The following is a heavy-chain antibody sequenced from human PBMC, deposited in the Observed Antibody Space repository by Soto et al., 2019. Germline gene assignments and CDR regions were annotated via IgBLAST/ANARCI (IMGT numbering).Heavy chain of an antibody. CDR3: ATGLHLEPLDY. V-gene: IGHV1-18*01. D-gene: IGHD1-1*01. Sequence: ASVKVSCTASCYTFTSYGISWVRQAPGQGLEWMGWISAYNGNTNCAQKLQGRVTMTTDTSTSTAYMELRSLRSDDTPLHYCATGLHLEPLDYWGQGTLVTVSS. CDR1: CYTFTSYG. J-gene: IGHJ4*02. CDR2: ISAYNGNT.